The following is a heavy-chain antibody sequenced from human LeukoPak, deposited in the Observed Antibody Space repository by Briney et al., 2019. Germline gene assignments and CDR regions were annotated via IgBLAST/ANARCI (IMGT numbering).Heavy chain of an antibody. CDR1: GGSISNYY. V-gene: IGHV4-59*01. D-gene: IGHD1-14*01. CDR3: AKGGPEASAGLSWFDP. CDR2: TFYSGNA. J-gene: IGHJ5*02. Sequence: SETLSLTCTVSGGSISNYYWYWMRQPPGKGLEWVGYTFYSGNAKYNPSLKSRVTISVDTSKNQFSLKLNSVTAADTAVYYCAKGGPEASAGLSWFDPWGQGTLVTVSS.